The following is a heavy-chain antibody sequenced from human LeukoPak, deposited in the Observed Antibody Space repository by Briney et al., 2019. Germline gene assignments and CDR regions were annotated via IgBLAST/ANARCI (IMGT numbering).Heavy chain of an antibody. V-gene: IGHV4-59*11. CDR1: GGSISSHY. CDR2: IYYSGST. D-gene: IGHD6-13*01. CDR3: ARVGYDYNSSWYRPDLYYYYMDV. J-gene: IGHJ6*03. Sequence: KPSETLSLTCTVSGGSISSHYWSWIRQPPGKGLEWIGYIYYSGSTNYNPSLKSRVTISVDTSKNQFSLKLSSVTAADTAVYYCARVGYDYNSSWYRPDLYYYYMDVWGKGTTVTVSS.